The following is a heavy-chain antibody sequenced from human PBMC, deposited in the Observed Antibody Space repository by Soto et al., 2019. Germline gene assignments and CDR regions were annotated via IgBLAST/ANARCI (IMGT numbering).Heavy chain of an antibody. CDR3: ARDQGVPAAIPHYYYYGMDV. CDR1: GYTFTGYY. CDR2: INPNSGGT. J-gene: IGHJ6*02. D-gene: IGHD2-2*02. V-gene: IGHV1-2*02. Sequence: ASVKVSCKASGYTFTGYYMHWVRQAPGQGLEWMGWINPNSGGTNYAQKFQGRVTMTRDTSISTAYMELSRLRSDDTAVYYCARDQGVPAAIPHYYYYGMDVWGQGNTVTVSS.